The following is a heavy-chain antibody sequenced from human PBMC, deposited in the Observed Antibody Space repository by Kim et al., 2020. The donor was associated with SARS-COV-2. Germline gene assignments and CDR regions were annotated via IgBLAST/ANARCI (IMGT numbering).Heavy chain of an antibody. CDR3: ARDRTKGIGY. D-gene: IGHD2-2*01. V-gene: IGHV4-59*01. Sequence: SETLSLTCTVSGGSISSYYWSWIRQPPGKGLEWIGYIYYSGSTNYNPSLKSRITISVDTSKNQIPLKLSSVTAADTAVYYCARDRTKGIGYWGQGTLGTVSS. J-gene: IGHJ4*02. CDR2: IYYSGST. CDR1: GGSISSYY.